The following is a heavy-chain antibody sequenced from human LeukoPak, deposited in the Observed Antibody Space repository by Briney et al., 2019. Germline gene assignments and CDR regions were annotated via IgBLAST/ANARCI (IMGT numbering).Heavy chain of an antibody. CDR3: ARDVGFPNPLDY. CDR1: GFTFSDYY. D-gene: IGHD6-25*01. J-gene: IGHJ4*02. Sequence: GGSLRLSCAASGFTFSDYYMSWIRQAPGKGLEWVSYISSSGSTIYYADSGKGRFTISRDNSKNTLYLQMNSLRAEDTAVYYCARDVGFPNPLDYWGQGTLVTVSS. CDR2: ISSSGSTI. V-gene: IGHV3-11*04.